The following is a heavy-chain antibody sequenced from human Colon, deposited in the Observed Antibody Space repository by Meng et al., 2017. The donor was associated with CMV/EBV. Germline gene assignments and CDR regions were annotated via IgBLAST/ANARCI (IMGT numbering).Heavy chain of an antibody. J-gene: IGHJ6*02. CDR3: AREQQLPSTHSYYNYGMDV. CDR1: GITFADYV. CDR2: ISWNSGDI. V-gene: IGHV3-9*01. Sequence: SLKISCAASGITFADYVMHWVRQVPGKGLEWVSGISWNSGDIHYADSVKGRFTISRDNAKNSIYLYIDGLRAEDTAVYYCAREQQLPSTHSYYNYGMDVWGRGTTVTVSS. D-gene: IGHD6-13*01.